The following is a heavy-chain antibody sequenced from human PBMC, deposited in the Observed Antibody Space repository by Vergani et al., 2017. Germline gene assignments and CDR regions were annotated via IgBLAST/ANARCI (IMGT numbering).Heavy chain of an antibody. D-gene: IGHD2-2*01. CDR2: IKQDGSEK. CDR3: AREGYCSSRSCYAIGY. V-gene: IGHV3-7*01. Sequence: VQLVESGGGVVQPGRSLRLSCVASGFTFSNYWMSWVRQAPGKGLEWVANIKQDGSEKYYVDSVKGRFTISRDNAKKSLYLQMNSLRAEDTAVYYCAREGYCSSRSCYAIGYWGQGTLVTVSS. CDR1: GFTFSNYW. J-gene: IGHJ4*02.